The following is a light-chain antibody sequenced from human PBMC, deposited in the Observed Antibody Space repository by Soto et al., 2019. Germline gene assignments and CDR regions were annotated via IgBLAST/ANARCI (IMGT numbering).Light chain of an antibody. CDR2: DVS. V-gene: IGLV2-14*01. Sequence: QSALTQPASVSGSPGQSITISCTGTSSDVGGYNYVSWYQQHPGKAPKLMIYDVSNRPSGVSNRFSGSKSSNTASLTISGLQAEDEADYYCSSYTSSSTPYFFGTGTKVTVL. CDR1: SSDVGGYNY. CDR3: SSYTSSSTPYF. J-gene: IGLJ1*01.